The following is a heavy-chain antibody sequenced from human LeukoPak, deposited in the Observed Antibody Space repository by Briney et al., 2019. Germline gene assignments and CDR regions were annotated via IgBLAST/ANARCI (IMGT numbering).Heavy chain of an antibody. V-gene: IGHV3-30*04. D-gene: IGHD3-10*01. Sequence: RGSLRLSCAASGFTFSSYAMHWVRQAPGKGLEWVAVISYDGSNKYYADSVKGRFTISRDNSKNSLYLQMDSLRAEDTAVYYCARDGGDYGSGSYYAYWGQGTLVTVSS. CDR1: GFTFSSYA. CDR2: ISYDGSNK. CDR3: ARDGGDYGSGSYYAY. J-gene: IGHJ4*02.